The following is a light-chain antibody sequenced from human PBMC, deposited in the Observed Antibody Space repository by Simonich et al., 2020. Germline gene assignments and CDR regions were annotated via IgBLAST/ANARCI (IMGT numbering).Light chain of an antibody. CDR2: EVS. CDR1: SSDVGGYNY. CDR3: SSYAGSNNLV. Sequence: QSALTQPASVSGSPGQSITISCTGTSSDVGGYNYVSWYQQHPVKAPKLMIYEVSKRPSGAPDRFSGSKSGNTASLTVSGLQAEDEADYYCSSYAGSNNLVFGGGTKLTVL. J-gene: IGLJ2*01. V-gene: IGLV2-8*01.